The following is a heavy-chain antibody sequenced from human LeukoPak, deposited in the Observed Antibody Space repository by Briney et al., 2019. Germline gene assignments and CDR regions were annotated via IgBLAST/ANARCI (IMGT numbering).Heavy chain of an antibody. CDR1: GFTFDDYS. CDR2: ISSSARHI. J-gene: IGHJ4*02. V-gene: IGHV3-21*01. CDR3: ARGRGNWDLYYFDY. D-gene: IGHD7-27*01. Sequence: GGSLRLSCAASGFTFDDYSMNWVRQAPGKGLEWFSSISSSARHIYYADSVKGRFTISRDNARSSLSLQMDSLRPEDTAVYYCARGRGNWDLYYFDYWGQGTLVTVSS.